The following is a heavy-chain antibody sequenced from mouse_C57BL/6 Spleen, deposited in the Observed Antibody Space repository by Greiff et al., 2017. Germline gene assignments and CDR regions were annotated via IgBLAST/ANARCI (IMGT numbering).Heavy chain of an antibody. CDR1: GFTFSDAW. CDR3: TRGTTGY. J-gene: IGHJ2*01. D-gene: IGHD1-1*01. Sequence: EVKLVASGGGLVQPGGSMKLSCAASGFTFSDAWMDWVRQSPEKGLEWVAESRNKANNHATYYAESVKGRFTISRDDSKSRVYQQMNGLRAEDNGIDYCTRGTTGYWGQGTTLTVSA. V-gene: IGHV6-6*01. CDR2: SRNKANNHAT.